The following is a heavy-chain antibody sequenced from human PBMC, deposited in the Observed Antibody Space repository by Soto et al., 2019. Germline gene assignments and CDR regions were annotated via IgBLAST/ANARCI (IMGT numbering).Heavy chain of an antibody. J-gene: IGHJ6*02. CDR3: ARGMVVAATDGMDV. CDR2: INAGNGNT. V-gene: IGHV1-3*01. Sequence: QVQLVQAGAEVKKPGASVTVSCKASGYTFTSYARHWVRQAPGQRLEWMGWINAGNGNTKYSQKFQGRVTITRDTSASKAYMELSSLRSEDTAVYYCARGMVVAATDGMDVWGQGTTVTVSS. D-gene: IGHD2-15*01. CDR1: GYTFTSYA.